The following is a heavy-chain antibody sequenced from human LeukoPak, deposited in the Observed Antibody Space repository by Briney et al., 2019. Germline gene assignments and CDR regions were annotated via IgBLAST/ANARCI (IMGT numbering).Heavy chain of an antibody. CDR2: ISTYNGNT. CDR3: ARDRLLGQQLVPSFDY. D-gene: IGHD6-13*01. CDR1: GYIFTSYG. J-gene: IGHJ4*02. V-gene: IGHV1-18*01. Sequence: ASVKVSCKASGYIFTSYGISWVRQAPGQGLEWMGWISTYNGNTDYAQKVQGRVTMTTDTSTSIAYMELRNLRSDDTAVYYCARDRLLGQQLVPSFDYWGQGTLVTVSS.